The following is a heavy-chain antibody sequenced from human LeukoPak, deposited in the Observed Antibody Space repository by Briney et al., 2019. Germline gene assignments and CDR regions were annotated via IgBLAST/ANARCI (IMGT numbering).Heavy chain of an antibody. CDR2: LDHRGIT. J-gene: IGHJ4*02. V-gene: IGHV4-38-2*02. CDR3: ARDGADYDSPSWGFDY. CDR1: GYSLSSGYC. D-gene: IGHD3-22*01. Sequence: SETLSLTCSVSGYSLSSGYCWGWVRQAPGKGLEWIGSLDHRGITYNNPSLKSRVTMSLDASKNQFSLRLSSVTAADTAVYSCARDGADYDSPSWGFDYWGQGALVTVSS.